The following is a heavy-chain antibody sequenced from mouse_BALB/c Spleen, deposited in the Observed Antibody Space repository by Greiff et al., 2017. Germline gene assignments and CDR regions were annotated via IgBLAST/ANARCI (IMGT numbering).Heavy chain of an antibody. CDR2: IYPGNSDT. Sequence: ESGTVLARPGASVKMSCKASGYTFTSYWMHWVKQRPGQGLEWIGAIYPGNSDTSYNQKFKGKAKLTAVTSTSTAYMELSSLTNEDSAVYYCTRGDGNYRYYFDYWGQGTTLTVSS. CDR1: GYTFTSYW. CDR3: TRGDGNYRYYFDY. D-gene: IGHD2-1*01. J-gene: IGHJ2*01. V-gene: IGHV1-5*01.